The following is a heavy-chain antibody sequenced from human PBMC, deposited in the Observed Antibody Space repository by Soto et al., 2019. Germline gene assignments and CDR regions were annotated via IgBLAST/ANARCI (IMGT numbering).Heavy chain of an antibody. V-gene: IGHV1-69*06. D-gene: IGHD5-18*01. CDR2: IIPIFGTA. CDR3: ARVTNVDTAADY. Sequence: ASVKVSCKASGGTFSSYAISWVRQAPGQGLEWMGGIIPIFGTANYAQKFQGRVTITADKSTSTAYMELSSLRSEDTAVYYCARVTNVDTAADYWGQGTLVTVSS. J-gene: IGHJ4*02. CDR1: GGTFSSYA.